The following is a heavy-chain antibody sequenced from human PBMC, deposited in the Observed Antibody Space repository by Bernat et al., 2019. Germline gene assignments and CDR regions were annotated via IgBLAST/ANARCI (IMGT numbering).Heavy chain of an antibody. CDR1: GLTFRDTW. CDR2: INIDGTTT. Sequence: EVQLAESGGGLVQPGGSRRPPGAASGLTFRDTWWTWVGQAPGKGRVWVSRINIDGTTTNYADSVKGRFTMSRDNAKNTVYLQMNSLRAEDTAVYYCVRDPNRRLDYWGQGTQVTVSP. CDR3: VRDPNRRLDY. V-gene: IGHV3-74*01. J-gene: IGHJ4*02. D-gene: IGHD2-21*02.